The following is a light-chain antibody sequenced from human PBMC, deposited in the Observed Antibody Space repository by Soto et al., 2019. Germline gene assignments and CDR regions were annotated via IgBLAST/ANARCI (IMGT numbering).Light chain of an antibody. CDR1: SSDVGAYDY. V-gene: IGLV2-14*01. CDR2: DVS. Sequence: QSALTQPASVSGSPGQSITISCTGTSSDVGAYDYVSWYQQHPGKAPKLMIYDVSNRPSGVSNRFSGSKSGNTASLTISGLRAEDEADYYCSSYTSSSTVFGGGTKLTVL. CDR3: SSYTSSSTV. J-gene: IGLJ2*01.